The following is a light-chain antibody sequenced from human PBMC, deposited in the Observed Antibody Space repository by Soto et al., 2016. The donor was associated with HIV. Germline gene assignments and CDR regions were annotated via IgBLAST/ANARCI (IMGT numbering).Light chain of an antibody. CDR3: QQYKTYPLT. Sequence: DIQMTQSPSSLSASVGDTVTITCRASQDINNYLAWVQQKPGKAPKSLIYGASTLQSGVSSKFSGSRSGTDFTLTISSLQPEDFATYFCQQYKTYPLTFGGGTKVQIK. CDR1: QDINNY. CDR2: GAS. V-gene: IGKV1-16*02. J-gene: IGKJ4*01.